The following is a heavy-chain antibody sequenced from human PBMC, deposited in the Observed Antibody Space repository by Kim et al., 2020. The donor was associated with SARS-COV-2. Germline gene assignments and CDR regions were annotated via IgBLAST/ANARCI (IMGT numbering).Heavy chain of an antibody. D-gene: IGHD3-22*01. CDR1: GGSISSYY. CDR3: ARVHYDSSGYYYVPFFDY. CDR2: IYYSGST. V-gene: IGHV4-59*01. Sequence: SETLSLTCTVSGGSISSYYWSWIRQPPGKGLEWIGYIYYSGSTNYNPSLKSRVTISVDTSKNQFSLKLSSVTAADTAVYYCARVHYDSSGYYYVPFFDYWGQGTLVTVSS. J-gene: IGHJ4*02.